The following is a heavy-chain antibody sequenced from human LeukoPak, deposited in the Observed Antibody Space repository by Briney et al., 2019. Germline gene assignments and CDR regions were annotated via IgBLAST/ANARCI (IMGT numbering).Heavy chain of an antibody. D-gene: IGHD6-19*01. Sequence: SQTLSLTCTVSGGSISSGDYYWSWIRQPPGKGLEWIGYIYYSGGTYYNPFLKSRVTISVDTSKNQFSLKLSSVTAADTAVYYCAREGIAVAGDYWGQGTLVTVSS. J-gene: IGHJ4*02. CDR2: IYYSGGT. CDR1: GGSISSGDYY. CDR3: AREGIAVAGDY. V-gene: IGHV4-30-4*08.